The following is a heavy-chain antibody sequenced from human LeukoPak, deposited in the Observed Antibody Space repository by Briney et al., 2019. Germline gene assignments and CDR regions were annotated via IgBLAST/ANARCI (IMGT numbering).Heavy chain of an antibody. CDR3: AKYYGDYYYYYYMDV. V-gene: IGHV3-23*01. CDR2: ISVSGGST. D-gene: IGHD4-17*01. CDR1: GSTFSSYA. Sequence: GGSLRLSCTASGSTFSSYAMSWVRQAPGKGLEWVSAISVSGGSTYYADSVKGRFTISRDNPKNTLYLQMNSLRAEDTAVYYCAKYYGDYYYYYYMDVWGKGTTVTVSS. J-gene: IGHJ6*03.